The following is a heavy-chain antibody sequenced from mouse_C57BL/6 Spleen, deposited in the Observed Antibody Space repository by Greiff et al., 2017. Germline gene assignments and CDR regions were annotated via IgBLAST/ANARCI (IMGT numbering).Heavy chain of an antibody. J-gene: IGHJ2*01. CDR2: ISSGSSTI. CDR1: GFTFSDYG. V-gene: IGHV5-17*01. Sequence: EVKVVESGGGLVKPGGSLKLSCAASGFTFSDYGMHWVRQAPEKGLEWVAYISSGSSTIYYADTVKGRFTISRDNAKNTLFLQMTSLRSEDTAMYYCARTSSGPYFDYWGQGTTLTVSS. CDR3: ARTSSGPYFDY.